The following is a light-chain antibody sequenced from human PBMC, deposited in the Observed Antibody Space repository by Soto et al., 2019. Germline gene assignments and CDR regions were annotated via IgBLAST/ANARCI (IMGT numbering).Light chain of an antibody. CDR2: DVS. CDR1: SSDVGGYNY. CDR3: CSYAGSYTGV. Sequence: QSVLTQPRSVSGSPGQSVTISCTGTSSDVGGYNYVSWYQQHPGKAPKLMIYDVSKRPSGVPDRFSGSKSGNTASLTTSGLQAEDEADYYCCSYAGSYTGVFGGGTKLTVL. V-gene: IGLV2-11*01. J-gene: IGLJ2*01.